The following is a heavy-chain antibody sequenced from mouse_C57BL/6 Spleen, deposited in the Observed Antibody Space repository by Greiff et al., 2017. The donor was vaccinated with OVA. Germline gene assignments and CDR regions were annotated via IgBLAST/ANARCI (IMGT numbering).Heavy chain of an antibody. Sequence: ESGPGLVKPSQSLSLTCSVTGYSITSGYYWNWIRQFPGNTLEWMGYISYDGSNNYNPSLKNRISITRDTSKNQFFLKLNSVTTEDTATYYCARALYDYDDPLFAYWGQGTLVTVSA. D-gene: IGHD2-4*01. CDR1: GYSITSGYY. V-gene: IGHV3-6*01. CDR2: ISYDGSN. J-gene: IGHJ3*01. CDR3: ARALYDYDDPLFAY.